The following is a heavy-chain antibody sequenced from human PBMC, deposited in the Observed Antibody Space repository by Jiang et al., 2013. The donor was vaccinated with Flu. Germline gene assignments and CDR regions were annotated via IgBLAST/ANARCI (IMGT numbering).Heavy chain of an antibody. Sequence: SLTCAISGDSVSSNSAAWNWIRQSPSRGLEWLGRTYYRSKWYNDYAVSVKSRITINPDTSKNQFSLQLNSVTPEDTAVYYCARDQWLVREGYYYYGMDVWGQGTTVTVSS. J-gene: IGHJ6*02. CDR3: ARDQWLVREGYYYYGMDV. V-gene: IGHV6-1*01. CDR2: TYYRSKWYN. D-gene: IGHD6-19*01. CDR1: GDSVSSNSAA.